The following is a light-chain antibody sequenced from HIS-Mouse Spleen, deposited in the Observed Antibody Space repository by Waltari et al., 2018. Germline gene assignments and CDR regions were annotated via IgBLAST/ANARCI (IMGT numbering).Light chain of an antibody. CDR1: SSHVGGYNY. V-gene: IGLV2-11*01. Sequence: QSALTQPRSVSGSPGQSVTISCTGTSSHVGGYNYVSWYQPHPGKAPNLMIYDVSKRPSGVPDRFSGSKSGNTASLTISGLQAEDEADYYCCSYAGSYTLVFGGGTKLTVL. J-gene: IGLJ2*01. CDR2: DVS. CDR3: CSYAGSYTLV.